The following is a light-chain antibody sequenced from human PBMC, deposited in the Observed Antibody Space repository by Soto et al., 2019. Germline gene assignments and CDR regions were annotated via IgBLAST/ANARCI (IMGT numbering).Light chain of an antibody. V-gene: IGLV2-14*03. Sequence: QSALTQPASVSGSPGQSITISCTGTSSDVGGYNFVSWYQQHPGKVPKVMIYDVSKRPSGVSNQFSGSKSGNTASLTISGLQVEDEADYYCSSYRSGSTRVVFGGGTKLTVL. CDR2: DVS. CDR3: SSYRSGSTRVV. J-gene: IGLJ2*01. CDR1: SSDVGGYNF.